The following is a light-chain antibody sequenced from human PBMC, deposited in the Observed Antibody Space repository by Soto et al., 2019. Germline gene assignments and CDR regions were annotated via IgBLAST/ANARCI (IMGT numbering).Light chain of an antibody. CDR2: HAS. Sequence: EIVLTQSPGTLSLSPGEGGTLSCRASRSVSSSYLAWYQHKPGQAPRLLIYHASIRATDVPDRFSGSGSGTDFTLTISRLEPEDCAMYYCQQYGASPLTFGGGTKVEI. J-gene: IGKJ4*01. CDR1: RSVSSSY. V-gene: IGKV3-20*01. CDR3: QQYGASPLT.